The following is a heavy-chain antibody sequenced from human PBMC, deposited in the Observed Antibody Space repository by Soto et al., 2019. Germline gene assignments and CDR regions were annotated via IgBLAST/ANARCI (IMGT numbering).Heavy chain of an antibody. Sequence: QPGGSLRLSCTASGFSVSDYSVNWVRQAPGKGLEWISYISSTGDLTLYADSVKGRFTIARDIAKNSLYLQMDSLRDEDSAVYYCATWAIAVGGEGFWGQGSLVTVSS. D-gene: IGHD2-21*01. V-gene: IGHV3-48*02. CDR2: ISSTGDLT. J-gene: IGHJ4*02. CDR3: ATWAIAVGGEGF. CDR1: GFSVSDYS.